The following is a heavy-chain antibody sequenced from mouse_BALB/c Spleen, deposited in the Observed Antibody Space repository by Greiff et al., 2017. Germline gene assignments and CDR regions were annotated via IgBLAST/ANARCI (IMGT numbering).Heavy chain of an antibody. Sequence: EVQLQESGPGLVKPSQSLSLTCTVTGYSITSDYAWNWIRQFPGNKLEWMGYISYSGSTSYNPSLKSRISITRDKSKNQFFLQLNSVTTEDTATYYCASQTGTEGFAYWGQGTLVTVSA. V-gene: IGHV3-2*02. CDR3: ASQTGTEGFAY. CDR1: GYSITSDYA. CDR2: ISYSGST. J-gene: IGHJ3*01. D-gene: IGHD4-1*01.